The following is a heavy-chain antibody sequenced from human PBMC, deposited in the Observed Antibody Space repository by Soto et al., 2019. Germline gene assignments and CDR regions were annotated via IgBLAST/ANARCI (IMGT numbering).Heavy chain of an antibody. Sequence: PGGSLRLSCAASGFTFDDYAMHWVRQAPGKGLEWVSGISWNSGSIGYADSVKGRFTISRDNAKNSLYLQMNSLRAEDTALYYCAKDRGYSYGGKGNGMDVWGPGTTVTVSS. CDR2: ISWNSGSI. D-gene: IGHD5-18*01. J-gene: IGHJ6*02. V-gene: IGHV3-9*01. CDR3: AKDRGYSYGGKGNGMDV. CDR1: GFTFDDYA.